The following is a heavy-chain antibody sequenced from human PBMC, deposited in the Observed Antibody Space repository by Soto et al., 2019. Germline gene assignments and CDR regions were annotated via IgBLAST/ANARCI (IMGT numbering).Heavy chain of an antibody. J-gene: IGHJ4*02. D-gene: IGHD1-26*01. Sequence: EVQLLKSGGGLVQPGGSLRLSCAASGFTFSSYAMSWVRQAPGKGLEGVSVISGSGDSTYYADSVKGRFTISRDNSKNTMYLQMNSLRADDTAVYYCAKRGSGSQFDYWGQGTLVTVSS. CDR1: GFTFSSYA. CDR2: ISGSGDST. CDR3: AKRGSGSQFDY. V-gene: IGHV3-23*01.